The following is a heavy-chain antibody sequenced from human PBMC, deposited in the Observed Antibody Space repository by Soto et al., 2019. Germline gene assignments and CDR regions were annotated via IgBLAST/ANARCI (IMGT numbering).Heavy chain of an antibody. CDR3: ASNYDILTGSYMALDY. D-gene: IGHD3-9*01. CDR1: GYTFTSYA. Sequence: QVQLVQSGAEVKKPGASVKVSCKASGYTFTSYAMHWVRQAPGQRLEWMGWINAGNGNTKYSQKFRGRVTITRDTSASTAYMELSSLRSEDTAVYYCASNYDILTGSYMALDYWGQGTLVTVSS. V-gene: IGHV1-3*01. J-gene: IGHJ4*02. CDR2: INAGNGNT.